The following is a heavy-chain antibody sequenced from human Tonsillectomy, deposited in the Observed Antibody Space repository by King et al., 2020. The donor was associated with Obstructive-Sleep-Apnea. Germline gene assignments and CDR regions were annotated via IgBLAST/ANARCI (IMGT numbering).Heavy chain of an antibody. D-gene: IGHD6-13*01. CDR1: GFSLSTSGLC. Sequence: TLKESGPALVKPTQTLTLTCTFSGFSLSTSGLCVNWIRQPPGKALEWLARIDWDDCKYYSTSLKTRLTISKDTSKKQVVLTMTNMDPEDTATYYCTRALAAAPVPGAMDVWGQGTTVTVSS. J-gene: IGHJ6*02. CDR3: TRALAAAPVPGAMDV. CDR2: IDWDDCK. V-gene: IGHV2-70*11.